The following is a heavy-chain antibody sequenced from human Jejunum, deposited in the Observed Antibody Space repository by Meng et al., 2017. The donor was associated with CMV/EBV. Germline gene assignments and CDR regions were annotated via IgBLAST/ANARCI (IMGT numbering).Heavy chain of an antibody. V-gene: IGHV3-53*01. CDR1: GVPGSSSD. Sequence: FGVPGSSSDRNWDHQAPEKGLEWVSIIYSGSSTYYADSVKGRFTISRDTSKNTLYLHMNSLRADDTAIYYCARDFWQQGYYYGMDVWGQGTTVTVSS. J-gene: IGHJ6*02. CDR3: ARDFWQQGYYYGMDV. CDR2: IYSGSST. D-gene: IGHD3-3*01.